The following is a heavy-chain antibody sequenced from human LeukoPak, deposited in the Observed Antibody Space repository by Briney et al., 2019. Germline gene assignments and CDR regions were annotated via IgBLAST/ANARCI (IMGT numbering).Heavy chain of an antibody. CDR3: ARSMSGGYYYGMDV. V-gene: IGHV3-53*01. CDR2: IYSGGST. Sequence: PGGSLRLSCAASGFTVSSNYMSWVRQAPGKGLEWVSVIYSGGSTYYADSVKGRFTISRDNSKNTLYLQMNSLRAEDTAVYYCARSMSGGYYYGMDVWGQGTTVTVSS. CDR1: GFTVSSNY. D-gene: IGHD2-15*01. J-gene: IGHJ6*02.